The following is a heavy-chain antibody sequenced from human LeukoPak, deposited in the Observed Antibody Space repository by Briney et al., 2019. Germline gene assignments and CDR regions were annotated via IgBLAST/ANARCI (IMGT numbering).Heavy chain of an antibody. CDR2: ISGGGGST. V-gene: IGHV3-23*01. Sequence: TGGSLRLSCAASGFTFSSYAMGWVRQAPGKGLEWVSAISGGGGSTYYADSVKGRFTISRDNSKNTLYLQMNSLRAEDTAVYYCAKGLVSSSWAPDAFDIWGQGTMVTVSS. J-gene: IGHJ3*02. D-gene: IGHD6-13*01. CDR3: AKGLVSSSWAPDAFDI. CDR1: GFTFSSYA.